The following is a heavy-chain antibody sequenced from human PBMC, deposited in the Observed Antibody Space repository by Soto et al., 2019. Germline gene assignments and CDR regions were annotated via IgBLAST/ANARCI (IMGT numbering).Heavy chain of an antibody. J-gene: IGHJ6*02. CDR1: GGTFSSYA. Sequence: ASVKVSCKASGGTFSSYAISWVRQAPGQGLEWMGGIIPIFGTANYAQKFQGRVTITADESASTAYMELSSLRSEDTAVYYCARDVDTAMVSRYGMDVWGQGTTVTVSS. D-gene: IGHD5-18*01. CDR2: IIPIFGTA. V-gene: IGHV1-69*13. CDR3: ARDVDTAMVSRYGMDV.